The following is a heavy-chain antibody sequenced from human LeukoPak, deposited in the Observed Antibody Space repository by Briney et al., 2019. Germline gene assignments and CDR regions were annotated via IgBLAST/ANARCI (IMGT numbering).Heavy chain of an antibody. CDR2: INPKSGDT. V-gene: IGHV1-2*02. Sequence: ASVKVSCKASGYTFTAYYILWVRQAPGQGLEYMGWINPKSGDTNSAQKFQGRVTMTRDTSISTAYMELSRLRSDDTAVYYCARGGYYYGSGSYSYFDYWGQGTLVTVSS. J-gene: IGHJ4*02. CDR3: ARGGYYYGSGSYSYFDY. CDR1: GYTFTAYY. D-gene: IGHD3-10*01.